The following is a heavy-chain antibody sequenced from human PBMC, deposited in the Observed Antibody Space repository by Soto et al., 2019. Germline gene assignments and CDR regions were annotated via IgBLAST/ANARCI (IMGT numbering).Heavy chain of an antibody. Sequence: GSLRLSCTVSGGSISSYYWSWIRQPPGKGLEWIGYIYYSGSTNYNPSLKSRVTISVDTSKNQFSLKLSSVTAVDTAVYYCARGVPEQAEYFQHWGQGTLVTVSS. V-gene: IGHV4-59*01. CDR2: IYYSGST. D-gene: IGHD3-10*01. J-gene: IGHJ1*01. CDR1: GGSISSYY. CDR3: ARGVPEQAEYFQH.